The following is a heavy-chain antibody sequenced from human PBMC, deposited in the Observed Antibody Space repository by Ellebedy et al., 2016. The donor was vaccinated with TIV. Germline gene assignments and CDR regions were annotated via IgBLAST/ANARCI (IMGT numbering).Heavy chain of an antibody. Sequence: GESLKISXAASGFTFSDAWMTWVRQVPGKGLEWVGLIKSNTDGGTADYAAPVKGRFTISRDDSKNTLYLQIDSLKTEDTALYYCSTSSEEDFFYYTDVWGKGTTVTVSS. V-gene: IGHV3-15*01. CDR3: STSSEEDFFYYTDV. CDR2: IKSNTDGGTA. J-gene: IGHJ6*03. CDR1: GFTFSDAW.